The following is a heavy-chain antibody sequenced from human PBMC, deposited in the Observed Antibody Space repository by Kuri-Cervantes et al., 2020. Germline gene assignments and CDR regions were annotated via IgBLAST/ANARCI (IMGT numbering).Heavy chain of an antibody. CDR2: IYPGGSA. CDR3: ARLGSSWHGAAGV. Sequence: SETLSLTCTVSGYSINNVYYWGWIRQTPGKGLEWIGGIYPGGSAYYNPSVKGRVTVSEDTSKNQFSLKLSSVTAADTAVYYCARLGSSWHGAAGVWGQGTLVTVSS. V-gene: IGHV4-38-2*02. CDR1: GYSINNVYY. D-gene: IGHD6-13*01. J-gene: IGHJ4*02.